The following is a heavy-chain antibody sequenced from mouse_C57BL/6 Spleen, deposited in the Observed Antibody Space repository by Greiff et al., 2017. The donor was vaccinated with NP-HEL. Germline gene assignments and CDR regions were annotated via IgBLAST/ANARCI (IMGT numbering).Heavy chain of an antibody. CDR2: INPNNGGT. CDR3: ARGAYYVWRAWFAY. CDR1: GYTFTDYY. Sequence: EVQLQQSGPELVKPGASVKISCKASGYTFTDYYMNWVKQSHGKSLEWIGDINPNNGGTSYNQKFKGKATLTVDKSSSTAYMELRSLTSEDSAVYYCARGAYYVWRAWFAYWGQGTLVTVSA. D-gene: IGHD2-10*01. V-gene: IGHV1-26*01. J-gene: IGHJ3*01.